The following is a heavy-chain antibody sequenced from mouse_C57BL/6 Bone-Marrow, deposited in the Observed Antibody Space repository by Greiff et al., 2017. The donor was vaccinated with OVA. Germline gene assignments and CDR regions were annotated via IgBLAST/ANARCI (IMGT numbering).Heavy chain of an antibody. CDR1: GYTFTDYN. J-gene: IGHJ2*01. CDR3: AKITTVVATPTLFDY. Sequence: EVQLQQSGPELVKPGASVKMSCKASGYTFTDYNMHWVKQSHGKSLEWIGYINPNNGGTSYNQKFKGKATLTVNKSSSTAYMELRSLTSEDSAVYYCAKITTVVATPTLFDYWGQGTTLTVSS. D-gene: IGHD1-1*01. V-gene: IGHV1-22*01. CDR2: INPNNGGT.